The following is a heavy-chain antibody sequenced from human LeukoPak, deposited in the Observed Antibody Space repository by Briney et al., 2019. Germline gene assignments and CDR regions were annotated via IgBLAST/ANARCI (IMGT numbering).Heavy chain of an antibody. V-gene: IGHV1-8*01. CDR1: EYTFTSYD. Sequence: ASVKVSCKASEYTFTSYDINWVRQATGQGLEWMGWMNPNSGNTGYAQKFQGRVTMTRNTSISTAYMELSSLRSEDTAVYYCARADYDFWSGYGYWGQGTLVTVSS. CDR2: MNPNSGNT. CDR3: ARADYDFWSGYGY. J-gene: IGHJ4*02. D-gene: IGHD3-3*01.